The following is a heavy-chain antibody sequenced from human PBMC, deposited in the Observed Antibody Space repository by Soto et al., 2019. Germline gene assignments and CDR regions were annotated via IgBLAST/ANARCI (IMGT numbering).Heavy chain of an antibody. Sequence: QVQLVQSGAEVKKPGASVKVSCKASGYTFTSYGISWVRQAPGQGLEWMGWISAYNGNTNYAQKLQGRVTMTTDTSTSTAYMELRSLRSEDTAVYYCARDIVVVPAAMLYYYYGMDVWGQGTTVTVSS. CDR1: GYTFTSYG. CDR3: ARDIVVVPAAMLYYYYGMDV. CDR2: ISAYNGNT. J-gene: IGHJ6*02. D-gene: IGHD2-2*01. V-gene: IGHV1-18*01.